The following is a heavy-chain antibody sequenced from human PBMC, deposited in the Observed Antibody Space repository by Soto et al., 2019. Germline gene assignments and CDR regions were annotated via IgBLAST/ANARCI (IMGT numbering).Heavy chain of an antibody. CDR2: ISYDGSNK. CDR3: AKDVRGGLRLGGMDV. D-gene: IGHD3-16*01. J-gene: IGHJ6*02. V-gene: IGHV3-30*18. Sequence: QVQLVESGGGVVQPGRSLRLSCAASGFTFSSYGMHWVRQAPGKGLEWVAVISYDGSNKYYADSVKGRFTISRDNSKNTQYLQMNRLRAEDTAVYYCAKDVRGGLRLGGMDVWGQGTTVTVSS. CDR1: GFTFSSYG.